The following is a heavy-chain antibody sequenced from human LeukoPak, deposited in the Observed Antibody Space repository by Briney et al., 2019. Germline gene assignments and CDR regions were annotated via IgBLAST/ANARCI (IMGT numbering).Heavy chain of an antibody. CDR1: GGTFSSYA. CDR3: ARNYGDYGGRFDY. V-gene: IGHV1-46*01. D-gene: IGHD4-17*01. J-gene: IGHJ4*02. Sequence: ASVKVSCKASGGTFSSYAISWVRQAPGQGLEWMGTINPSGGSTSYAQKFQGRVTMTRDTSTSTVYMELSSLRSGDTAVYYCARNYGDYGGRFDYWGQGTLVTVSS. CDR2: INPSGGST.